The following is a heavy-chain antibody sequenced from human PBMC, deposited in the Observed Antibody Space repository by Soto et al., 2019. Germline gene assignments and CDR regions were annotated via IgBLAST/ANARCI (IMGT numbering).Heavy chain of an antibody. V-gene: IGHV2-5*02. D-gene: IGHD5-12*01. J-gene: IGHJ4*02. CDR2: IYWDADK. CDR1: GFSLTSGVG. Sequence: QITLKESGPTLVRPPQTLTLTCTFSGFSLTSGVGVGWIRQPPGKALEWLALIYWDADKRYSPSLKNRLTITKDTSKNQVVLAMTNVGPVDTATYFCAHIDPEIVTVGGHGGFDYWGQGTLVTVSS. CDR3: AHIDPEIVTVGGHGGFDY.